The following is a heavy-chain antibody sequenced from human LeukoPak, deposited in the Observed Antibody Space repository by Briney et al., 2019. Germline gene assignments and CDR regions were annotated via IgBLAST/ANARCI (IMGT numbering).Heavy chain of an antibody. V-gene: IGHV3-48*04. CDR2: ISSTSTTI. CDR3: ARDRGLAATGSVDY. CDR1: GFTFSTYN. D-gene: IGHD6-13*01. J-gene: IGHJ4*02. Sequence: PGGSLRLSCAASGFTFSTYNMNWVRQAPGTGLEWVSYISSTSTTIYYADSVKGRFTISRDNAKNSLYLQLNSLRADDTAVYYCARDRGLAATGSVDYWGQGTLVTVSS.